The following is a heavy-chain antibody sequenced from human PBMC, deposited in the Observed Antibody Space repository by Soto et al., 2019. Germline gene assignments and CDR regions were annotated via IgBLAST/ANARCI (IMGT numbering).Heavy chain of an antibody. CDR1: GYTFTSYD. CDR3: ARGRADYCDY. CDR2: MNPNSGNT. Sequence: QVQLVQSGAEVKKPGASVKVSCKASGYTFTSYDINWVRQATGQGLEWMGWMNPNSGNTGYAQKFXGXVXMXXNTSKSTAYRELSSLRSEDTAVYYCARGRADYCDYWGQGTLVTVSS. V-gene: IGHV1-8*01. J-gene: IGHJ4*02.